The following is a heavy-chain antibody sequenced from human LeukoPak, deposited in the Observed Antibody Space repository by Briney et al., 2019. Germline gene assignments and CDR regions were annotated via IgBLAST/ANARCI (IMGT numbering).Heavy chain of an antibody. CDR2: IYYTGST. J-gene: IGHJ5*02. CDR3: ARGGNYWPQWWFDP. CDR1: GGSISTYY. V-gene: IGHV4-59*01. D-gene: IGHD1-26*01. Sequence: PSETLSLTCTVSGGSISTYYRSWIRQPPGKGLEWIGYIYYTGSTSYNPSLKSRVTMSLDASKNQLSLELNSVTPADTAVYYCARGGNYWPQWWFDPWGRGTLVSVSS.